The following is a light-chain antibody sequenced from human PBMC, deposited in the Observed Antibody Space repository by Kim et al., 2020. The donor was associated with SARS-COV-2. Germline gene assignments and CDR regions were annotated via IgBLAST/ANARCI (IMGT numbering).Light chain of an antibody. CDR1: QGITND. J-gene: IGKJ4*01. CDR3: LQYNSYPLT. CDR2: RAY. Sequence: AYVGERVTISCRASQGITNDLSWFQQKPGKAPKRLIYRAYTLESGVPSRCSGSGSGTEFTLTISSLQPEDSATYWCLQYNSYPLTFGEGTKGDI. V-gene: IGKV1-17*03.